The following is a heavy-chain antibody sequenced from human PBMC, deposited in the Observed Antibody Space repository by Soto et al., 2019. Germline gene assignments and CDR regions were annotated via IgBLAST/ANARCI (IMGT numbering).Heavy chain of an antibody. J-gene: IGHJ6*03. CDR3: ARDRGVVPPVAGNTHYYYYIDD. CDR1: GHSCTNYR. D-gene: IGHD6-19*01. Sequence: QDQLVQSGAEAKKRGASVTVSCKASGHSCTNYRVTWVRQAPGQGLEWMGWISAFNGNTHHAQNLQGRVTMTTDASTSTANMELRSLRSDDTAVYYRARDRGVVPPVAGNTHYYYYIDDWGKGTTVTVSS. CDR2: ISAFNGNT. V-gene: IGHV1-18*01.